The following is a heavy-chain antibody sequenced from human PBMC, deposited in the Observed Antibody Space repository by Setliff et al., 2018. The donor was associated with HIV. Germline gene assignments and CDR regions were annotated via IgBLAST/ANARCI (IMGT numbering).Heavy chain of an antibody. V-gene: IGHV4-34*01. Sequence: SETLSLTCAVYGGSFSGYYWSWIRQPPGKGLEWIEEINHSGSTNYNPSLKSRVTISVDTSKKQFSLKLSSVTAADTAVYYCARRPYYFDYWGQGTLVTVSS. CDR1: GGSFSGYY. J-gene: IGHJ4*02. CDR3: ARRPYYFDY. CDR2: INHSGST.